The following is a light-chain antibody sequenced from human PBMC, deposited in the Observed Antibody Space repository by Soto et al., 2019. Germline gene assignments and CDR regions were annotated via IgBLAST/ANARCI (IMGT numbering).Light chain of an antibody. V-gene: IGKV3-20*01. Sequence: IVLTQSPGTLSLSPGERATLSCRASQSVSSSYLAWHQQKPGQAPRLLIYGASRRATGIPDRFIGSGSGTDFSLTISRLEPEDYAVYYCQQYGSSPRTFGQGTKVEIK. J-gene: IGKJ1*01. CDR1: QSVSSSY. CDR2: GAS. CDR3: QQYGSSPRT.